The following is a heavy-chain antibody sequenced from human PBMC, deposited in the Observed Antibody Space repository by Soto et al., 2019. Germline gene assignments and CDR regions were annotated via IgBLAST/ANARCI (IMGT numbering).Heavy chain of an antibody. J-gene: IGHJ6*02. CDR1: RFSFSSYG. V-gene: IGHV3-30*18. D-gene: IGHD6-19*01. Sequence: GGSLRLSCAASRFSFSSYGMHWFPQVPGQGPERVAVISYDGSKETYADSVKGRFTISRDNSKNTLYLQMNSLRVEDTALYYCAKEGRQWLTYYYYGMDVWGQGTSVTVSS. CDR3: AKEGRQWLTYYYYGMDV. CDR2: ISYDGSKE.